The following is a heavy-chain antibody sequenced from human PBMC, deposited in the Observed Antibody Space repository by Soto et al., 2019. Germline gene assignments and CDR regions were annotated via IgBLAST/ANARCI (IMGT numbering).Heavy chain of an antibody. CDR1: GFTFSSYA. D-gene: IGHD3-22*01. Sequence: PGGSLRLSCAASGFTFSSYAMSWVRQAPGKGLEWVSAISGSGGSTYYADSVKGRFTISRDNSKNTLYLQMNSLRAEDTAVYYCANTPWLSPSYDAFDIWGQGTMVTVSS. J-gene: IGHJ3*02. CDR2: ISGSGGST. V-gene: IGHV3-23*01. CDR3: ANTPWLSPSYDAFDI.